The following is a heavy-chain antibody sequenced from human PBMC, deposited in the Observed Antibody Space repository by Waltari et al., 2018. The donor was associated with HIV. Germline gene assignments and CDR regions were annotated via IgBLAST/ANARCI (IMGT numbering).Heavy chain of an antibody. CDR3: ARSLAVAGTRGFGMDV. CDR1: GFTFSSYS. Sequence: EVQLVESGGGLVKPGGSLRLSCAASGFTFSSYSMNLVRQAPGKGLEWVSYISSGSNFMYYVDSVKGRFTISRDNAKNSLYLQMNSLRAEDTALYYCARSLAVAGTRGFGMDVWGQGTTVTVSS. V-gene: IGHV3-21*01. D-gene: IGHD6-19*01. J-gene: IGHJ6*02. CDR2: ISSGSNFM.